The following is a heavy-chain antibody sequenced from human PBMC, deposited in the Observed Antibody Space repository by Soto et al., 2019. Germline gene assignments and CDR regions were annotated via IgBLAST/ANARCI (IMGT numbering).Heavy chain of an antibody. J-gene: IGHJ4*02. CDR3: ARAEVGATTY. CDR1: GFTFSDHY. Sequence: EVQLVESGGGLVQPGGSLRLSCAASGFTFSDHYMDWVRQAPGKGLEWVGRSRNKANSYTTEYAASVKGRFTIPRDDSKNSRYLQMNSLKTEDTAVYYCARAEVGATTYWGQGTLVTVSS. CDR2: SRNKANSYTT. D-gene: IGHD1-26*01. V-gene: IGHV3-72*01.